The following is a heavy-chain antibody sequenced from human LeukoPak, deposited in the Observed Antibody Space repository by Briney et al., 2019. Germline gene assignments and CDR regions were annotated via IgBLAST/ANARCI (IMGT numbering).Heavy chain of an antibody. D-gene: IGHD1-26*01. CDR1: GYTFTSYA. J-gene: IGHJ4*02. CDR2: IIPIFGTA. CDR3: ARSPEGLLVGAWYFDY. V-gene: IGHV1-69*13. Sequence: GASVKVSCKASGYTFTSYAISWVRQAPGQGLEWMGGIIPIFGTANYAQKFQGRVTITADESTSTAYMELSSLRSEDTAVYYCARSPEGLLVGAWYFDYWGQGTLVTVSS.